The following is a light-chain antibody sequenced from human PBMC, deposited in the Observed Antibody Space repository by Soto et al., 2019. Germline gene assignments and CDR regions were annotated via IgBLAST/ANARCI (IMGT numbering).Light chain of an antibody. CDR2: DAS. V-gene: IGKV3-11*01. CDR3: QQLRTWPFT. Sequence: EIVLTQTPVTLSLSPGERATLSCRASQSVSNYLGWYQQKPGQAPRLLIYDASTRATGIPARFSGSGSGTDFTLTISSLEPEDCAVYCCQQLRTWPFTFGPGTTVDIK. CDR1: QSVSNY. J-gene: IGKJ3*01.